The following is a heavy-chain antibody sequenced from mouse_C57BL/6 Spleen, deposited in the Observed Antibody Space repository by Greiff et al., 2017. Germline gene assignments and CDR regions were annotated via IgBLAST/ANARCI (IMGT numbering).Heavy chain of an antibody. D-gene: IGHD2-4*01. J-gene: IGHJ4*01. CDR2: ISSGADYI. Sequence: EVQRVESGAGLVQPGGSLTLSCAASGFTFSSYAMSWVRQTPVHRLAWVAYISSGADYISSADTVKGRFILSIDNARNTLYLQMCRLKSEDTAMYYCTREGYYDYDVGCTMDVGGQGTSVTVSS. CDR3: TREGYYDYDVGCTMDV. V-gene: IGHV5-9-1*02. CDR1: GFTFSSYA.